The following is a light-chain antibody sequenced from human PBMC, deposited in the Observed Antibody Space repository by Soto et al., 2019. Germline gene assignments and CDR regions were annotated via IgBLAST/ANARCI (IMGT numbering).Light chain of an antibody. V-gene: IGLV2-18*02. Sequence: QSALTQPPSVSGSPGQSVTISCTGTSSDIGAYNRVSWYQQPPGTAPKLMIYEVRDRTSGVPDRFAGSKSGNTASLTISGLHADDEADYYCSSYTSSNTLIFGGGTKLTVL. CDR1: SSDIGAYNR. CDR3: SSYTSSNTLI. J-gene: IGLJ2*01. CDR2: EVR.